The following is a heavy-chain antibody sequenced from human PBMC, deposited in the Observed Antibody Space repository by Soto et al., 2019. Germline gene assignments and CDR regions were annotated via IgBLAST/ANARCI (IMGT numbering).Heavy chain of an antibody. CDR1: GGSIRSGDYY. V-gene: IGHV4-30-4*01. CDR2: IYYSGST. Sequence: KPSETLSLTCTVSGGSIRSGDYYWSWIRQPPGKGLEWIGYIYYSGSTYYNPSLKSRITMSVDTSKNQFSLKLSSVTVADTAVYYCARAEHINSGWFDPWGQGTLVTVSS. J-gene: IGHJ5*02. D-gene: IGHD6-13*01. CDR3: ARAEHINSGWFDP.